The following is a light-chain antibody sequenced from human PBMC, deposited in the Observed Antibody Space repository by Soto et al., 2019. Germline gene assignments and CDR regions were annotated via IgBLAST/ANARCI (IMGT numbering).Light chain of an antibody. CDR3: CSYTSYSPYV. V-gene: IGLV2-14*01. J-gene: IGLJ1*01. Sequence: QPVLTQPASVSGSPGQSITISCTGTSSDFGGYNFVSWYQHRPGKAPKLMIYAVSNRPSGVSNRFSGSKSGNTASLTISGLQAEDEADYYCCSYTSYSPYVFGTGTKVTVL. CDR1: SSDFGGYNF. CDR2: AVS.